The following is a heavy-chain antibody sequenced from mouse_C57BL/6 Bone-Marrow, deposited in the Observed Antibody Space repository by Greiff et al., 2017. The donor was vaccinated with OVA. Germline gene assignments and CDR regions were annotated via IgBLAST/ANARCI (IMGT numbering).Heavy chain of an antibody. CDR3: ARPHGSSYGYFDY. V-gene: IGHV1-76*01. D-gene: IGHD1-1*01. CDR1: GYTFTDYY. Sequence: VQLVESGAELVRPGASVKLSCKASGYTFTDYYINWVKQRPGQGLEWIARIYPGSGNTYYNEKFKGKATLTAEKSSSTAYMQLSSLTSEDSAVYVCARPHGSSYGYFDYWGQGTTLTVSS. CDR2: IYPGSGNT. J-gene: IGHJ2*01.